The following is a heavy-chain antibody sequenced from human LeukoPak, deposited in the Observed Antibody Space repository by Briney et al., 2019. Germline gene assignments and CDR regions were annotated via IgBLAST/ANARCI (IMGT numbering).Heavy chain of an antibody. Sequence: PGGSLRLSCAASGFTFTSFWMHWVRQAPGKGLVWVSRINGDGSSTTFADSVKGRFTISRDNAENTVYLQMNSLRVEDTAVYYCARDPYGSGSHWGQGTLVTVSS. D-gene: IGHD3-10*01. V-gene: IGHV3-74*01. CDR1: GFTFTSFW. CDR3: ARDPYGSGSH. CDR2: INGDGSST. J-gene: IGHJ4*02.